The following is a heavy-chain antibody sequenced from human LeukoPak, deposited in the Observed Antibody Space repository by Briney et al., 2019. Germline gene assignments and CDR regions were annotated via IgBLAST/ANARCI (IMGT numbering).Heavy chain of an antibody. V-gene: IGHV4-34*01. CDR1: GGSFSGYY. Sequence: SETLSLTCAVYGGSFSGYYWSWIRQPPGKGLEWIGEINHSGSTNYNPSLKSRVTISVDTSKNQFSLKLSSVTAADTAVYYCARSDGYGLVGIWGQGKMVTV. CDR3: ARSDGYGLVGI. D-gene: IGHD3-10*01. CDR2: INHSGST. J-gene: IGHJ3*02.